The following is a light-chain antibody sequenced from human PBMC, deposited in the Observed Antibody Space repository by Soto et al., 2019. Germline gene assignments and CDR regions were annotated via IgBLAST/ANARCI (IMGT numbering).Light chain of an antibody. J-gene: IGKJ2*01. CDR3: QQYHNWPPQYT. V-gene: IGKV3-15*01. Sequence: EIVMTQSPATLSVSPGERATLSCRASQSVSSNLAWYQQKPGQAPRLLIYGASTRATGVPARFSGSGSGTDFALTISGLQSEDFAVYYCQQYHNWPPQYTFGQGTKLQIK. CDR2: GAS. CDR1: QSVSSN.